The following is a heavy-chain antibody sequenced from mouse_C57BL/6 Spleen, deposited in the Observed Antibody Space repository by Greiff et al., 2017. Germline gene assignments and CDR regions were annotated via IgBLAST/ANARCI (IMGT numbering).Heavy chain of an antibody. CDR2: IDPNSGGT. D-gene: IGHD2-4*01. V-gene: IGHV1-72*01. CDR3: ARDPLDYDFYYYAMDY. Sequence: QVQLQQPGAELVKPGASVKLSCKASGYTFTSYWMHWVKQRPGRGLEWIGRIDPNSGGTKYNEKFESKATLTVDKPSSTAYMQLSSLTSEDSAVYYCARDPLDYDFYYYAMDYWGQGTSVTVSS. J-gene: IGHJ4*01. CDR1: GYTFTSYW.